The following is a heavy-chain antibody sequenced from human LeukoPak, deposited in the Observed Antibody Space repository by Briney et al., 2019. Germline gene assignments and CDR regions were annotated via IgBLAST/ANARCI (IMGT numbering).Heavy chain of an antibody. Sequence: PSETLSLTCAVYGGSFSGYYWSWIRQPPGKGLEWIGEINHSGSTNYNPSLKSRVTISVDTSKNQFSLKLSSVTAAHTAVYYCARGNTATSRWGQGTLVTVSS. CDR1: GGSFSGYY. D-gene: IGHD5-18*01. CDR3: ARGNTATSR. J-gene: IGHJ4*02. CDR2: INHSGST. V-gene: IGHV4-34*01.